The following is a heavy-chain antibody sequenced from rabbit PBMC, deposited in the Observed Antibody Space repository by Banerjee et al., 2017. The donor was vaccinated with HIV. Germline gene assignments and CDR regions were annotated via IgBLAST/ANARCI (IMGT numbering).Heavy chain of an antibody. CDR1: GFSFSNKCV. Sequence: QEQLEESGGDLVKPEGSLTLTCTASGFSFSNKCVMCWVRQAPGKGLEWIACIYSSSGSTWYASWAKGRFTISKTSSTTVTLQMTSLTAADTATYFCARAPYAYEFMLWGPGTLVTVS. CDR3: ARAPYAYEFML. J-gene: IGHJ4*01. V-gene: IGHV1S45*01. D-gene: IGHD6-1*01. CDR2: IYSSSGST.